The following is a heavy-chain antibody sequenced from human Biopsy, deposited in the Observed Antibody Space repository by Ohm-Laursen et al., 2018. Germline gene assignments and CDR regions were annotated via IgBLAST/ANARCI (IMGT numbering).Heavy chain of an antibody. V-gene: IGHV4-59*11. CDR2: ISYTGYT. Sequence: GTLSLTCTVSGGSFTGHYWSWIWQPPGKGLEWIGHISYTGYTSYNASLKSRVTISVDTSRNHFSLRLSSLAAADTAVYYCARGSNDFGGLYFPRWGQGTLLTVSS. J-gene: IGHJ4*02. CDR1: GGSFTGHY. D-gene: IGHD4-23*01. CDR3: ARGSNDFGGLYFPR.